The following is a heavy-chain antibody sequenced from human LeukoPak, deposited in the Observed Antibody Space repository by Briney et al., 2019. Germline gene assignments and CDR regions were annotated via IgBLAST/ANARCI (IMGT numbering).Heavy chain of an antibody. J-gene: IGHJ3*02. V-gene: IGHV1-69*13. CDR2: IIPIFGTA. Sequence: SVKVSCKASGGTFSSYAISWVRQAPGQGLEWMGGIIPIFGTANYAQKFQGRATITADESTSTAYMELSSLRSEDTAVYYCARDLSGGYVGAFDIWGQGTMVTVSS. CDR3: ARDLSGGYVGAFDI. CDR1: GGTFSSYA. D-gene: IGHD5-12*01.